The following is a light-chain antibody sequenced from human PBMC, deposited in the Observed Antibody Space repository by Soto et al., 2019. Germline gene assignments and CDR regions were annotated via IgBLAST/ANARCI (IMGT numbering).Light chain of an antibody. CDR1: QSISSW. CDR2: KTS. Sequence: DIQMTQSPSTLSASVVDRVTITCRASQSISSWLAWYQQKPGKAPKLLIYKTSSLEIGVQSRFSGSGSGTEFTLTISSLQLDEFSSYYCQQYNSYSSFTFGPGTKVDIK. CDR3: QQYNSYSSFT. J-gene: IGKJ3*01. V-gene: IGKV1-5*03.